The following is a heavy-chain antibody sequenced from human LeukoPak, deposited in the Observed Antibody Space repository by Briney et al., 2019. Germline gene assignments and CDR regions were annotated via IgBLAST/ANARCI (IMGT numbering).Heavy chain of an antibody. CDR1: GGTFSSYA. Sequence: SVKVSCKASGGTFSSYAISWVRQAPGQGLEWMGGIIPIVGTANYAQKLQGRVTIPADESTRTAYMELSSLRSEDTAVYYCARVGALPLGYCSSTSCLDYYMDVWGKGTTVTVSS. D-gene: IGHD2-2*01. CDR2: IIPIVGTA. V-gene: IGHV1-69*13. J-gene: IGHJ6*03. CDR3: ARVGALPLGYCSSTSCLDYYMDV.